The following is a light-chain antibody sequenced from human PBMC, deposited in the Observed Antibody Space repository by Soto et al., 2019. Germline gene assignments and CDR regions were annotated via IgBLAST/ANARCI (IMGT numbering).Light chain of an antibody. V-gene: IGKV1D-8*01. CDR1: QGISSY. J-gene: IGKJ1*01. CDR3: QQYYRFPLT. CDR2: AAS. Sequence: VIWMTQSPSLLSASTGDRVTTICRMSQGISSYFAWYHQNTGKAPELLIYAASTFRSRVPSRFSGSGSATVFTLAISSRQSEDFATYYCQQYYRFPLTFGQGTKVEIK.